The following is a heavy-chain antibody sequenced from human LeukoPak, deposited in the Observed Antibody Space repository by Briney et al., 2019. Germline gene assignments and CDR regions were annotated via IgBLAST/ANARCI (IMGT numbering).Heavy chain of an antibody. Sequence: GGSLRLSCATSGFTFDDYGMSWVRQVPGKGLEWVSGINWNGGSTGYADSVKGRFTISRDNAKNSLYLQMNSLRAEDTALYYCARDEVDTAMAPFDYWGQGTLVTVSS. V-gene: IGHV3-20*04. D-gene: IGHD5-18*01. CDR2: INWNGGST. J-gene: IGHJ4*02. CDR3: ARDEVDTAMAPFDY. CDR1: GFTFDDYG.